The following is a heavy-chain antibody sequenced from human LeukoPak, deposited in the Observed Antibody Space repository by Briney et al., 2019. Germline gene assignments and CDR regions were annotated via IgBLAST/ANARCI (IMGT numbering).Heavy chain of an antibody. CDR3: ARGPLGPFWYFDL. V-gene: IGHV1-46*01. D-gene: IGHD3-16*01. CDR1: GYTFTSYY. CDR2: FNPSDDTT. J-gene: IGHJ2*01. Sequence: GSSVKVSCKASGYTFTSYYMHWVRQAPGQGLEWMGMFNPSDDTTTYAQKFQGRITMTRDTSTSTVYMELSSLRSEETAVYYCARGPLGPFWYFDLWGRGTLVTVSS.